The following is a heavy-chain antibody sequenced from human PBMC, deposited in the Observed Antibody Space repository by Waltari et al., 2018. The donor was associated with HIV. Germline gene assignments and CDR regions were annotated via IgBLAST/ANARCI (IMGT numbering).Heavy chain of an antibody. CDR3: ARVGAGGAGV. Sequence: EVQLVESGGGLVQPGGSLRLSCAASGFTFSSYGMSWVRQAPGKGLEWVANIKQDGSEKYYVDSVKGRFTISRDNAKNALYLQMNSLRAEDTAVYYCARVGAGGAGVWGQGTTVTVSS. D-gene: IGHD3-16*01. CDR1: GFTFSSYG. CDR2: IKQDGSEK. J-gene: IGHJ6*02. V-gene: IGHV3-7*01.